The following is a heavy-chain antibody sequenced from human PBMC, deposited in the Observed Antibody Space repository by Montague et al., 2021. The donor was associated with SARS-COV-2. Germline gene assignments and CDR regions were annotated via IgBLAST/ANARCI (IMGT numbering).Heavy chain of an antibody. CDR1: GAWITGVD. V-gene: IGHV4-59*01. CDR2: IYYRGNA. Sequence: SETLSLTCSRLGAWITGVDRSCIRLNPSHRRESYGTIYYRGNANYNPSLMGRLAMSLQMSQKQLSLEMRSVTAADTAAYYCARMSMHYVDTSNSRRGGLDVWGQGTTVIVSS. J-gene: IGHJ6*02. D-gene: IGHD3-16*01. CDR3: ARMSMHYVDTSNSRRGGLDV.